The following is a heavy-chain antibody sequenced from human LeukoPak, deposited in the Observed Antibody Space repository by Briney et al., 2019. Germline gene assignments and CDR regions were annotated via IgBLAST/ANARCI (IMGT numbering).Heavy chain of an antibody. Sequence: GGSLRLSCAASGFTFSSYSMNRVRQAPGKGLEWVSDISKSSRTIHYADSVKGRFTISRDNAKNSLYLQMNSLRAEDTAVYYCAGKYYDFWSGYAFDYWGQGTLVTVSS. V-gene: IGHV3-48*04. CDR1: GFTFSSYS. CDR2: ISKSSRTI. D-gene: IGHD3-3*01. CDR3: AGKYYDFWSGYAFDY. J-gene: IGHJ4*02.